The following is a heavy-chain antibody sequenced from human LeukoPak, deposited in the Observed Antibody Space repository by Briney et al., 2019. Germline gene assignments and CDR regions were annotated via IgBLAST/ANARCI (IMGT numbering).Heavy chain of an antibody. V-gene: IGHV4-31*03. Sequence: SETLSLTCTVSGGSISSGGYYWSWIRQHPGKGLEWIGYIYYSGSTYYNPSLKSRVTISVDTSKNQFSLKLSSVTAADTAVYYCARVRFGFTMVRGGGSLGPGDWYFDLWGRGTLVTVSS. J-gene: IGHJ2*01. CDR3: ARVRFGFTMVRGGGSLGPGDWYFDL. CDR1: GGSISSGGYY. D-gene: IGHD3-10*01. CDR2: IYYSGST.